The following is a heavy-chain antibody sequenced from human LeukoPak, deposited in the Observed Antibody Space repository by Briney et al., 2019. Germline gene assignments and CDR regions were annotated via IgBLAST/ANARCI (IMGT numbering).Heavy chain of an antibody. CDR3: AIEGSSGWIDY. D-gene: IGHD6-19*01. Sequence: SETLSLTCTVSGGSVSSGSYYWSWIRQPPGKGLEWIGYIYYSGSTNYNPSLTSRVTISVDTSKNQFSLKLSSVTAADTAVYYCAIEGSSGWIDYWGQGTLVTVSS. J-gene: IGHJ4*02. V-gene: IGHV4-61*01. CDR1: GGSVSSGSYY. CDR2: IYYSGST.